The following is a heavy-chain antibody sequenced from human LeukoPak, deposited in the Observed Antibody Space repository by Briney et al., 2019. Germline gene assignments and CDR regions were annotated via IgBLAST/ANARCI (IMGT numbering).Heavy chain of an antibody. CDR3: ARDLGRGNYPDY. Sequence: GGSLRLSCAASGFTFSSYSMNWVRQAPGKGLEWVSSISSSSSYIYYADSVKGRFTISRDNAKNSLYLQMNSLRAEDTAVYYCARDLGRGNYPDYWGQGTLVTVSS. D-gene: IGHD4-11*01. CDR1: GFTFSSYS. CDR2: ISSSSSYI. V-gene: IGHV3-21*01. J-gene: IGHJ4*02.